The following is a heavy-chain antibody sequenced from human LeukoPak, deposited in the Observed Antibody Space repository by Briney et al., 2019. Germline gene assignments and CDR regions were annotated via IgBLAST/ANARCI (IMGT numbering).Heavy chain of an antibody. CDR3: AKEDYYYYGMGV. J-gene: IGHJ6*02. CDR1: GFTFDDYA. V-gene: IGHV3-9*01. CDR2: ISWNSGSI. Sequence: GGSLTLSCAASGFTFDDYAMHWVRQAPGKGLEWVSGISWNSGSIGYADSVKGRFTISRDNAKNSLYLQMNSLRAEDTALYYCAKEDYYYYGMGVWGQGTTVTVSS.